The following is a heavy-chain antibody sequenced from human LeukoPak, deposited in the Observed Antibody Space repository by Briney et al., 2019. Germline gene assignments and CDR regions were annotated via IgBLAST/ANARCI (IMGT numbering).Heavy chain of an antibody. D-gene: IGHD6-13*01. Sequence: SETLSLTCNVSSGSISRNNWWSWVRQPPGKSLEWIGQIYHSGDTNYNPSLKSRVIMSVDRSKNQFSLHLNSVTAADSAVYYCSRATIAASGQMDSWGQGILVTVSS. V-gene: IGHV4-4*02. J-gene: IGHJ4*02. CDR3: SRATIAASGQMDS. CDR2: IYHSGDT. CDR1: SGSISRNNW.